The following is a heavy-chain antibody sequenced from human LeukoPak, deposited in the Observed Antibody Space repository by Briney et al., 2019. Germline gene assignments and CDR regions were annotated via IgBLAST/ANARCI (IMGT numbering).Heavy chain of an antibody. CDR3: ARGSFKVVGATERFDYYFDY. J-gene: IGHJ4*02. V-gene: IGHV1-2*02. D-gene: IGHD1-26*01. CDR2: INPNSGGT. CDR1: GYTFTGYY. Sequence: ASVTVSFKASGYTFTGYYMHWVRQAPGQGLEWMGWINPNSGGTNYAQKFQGRVTMTRDTSISTAYMELSRLRSDDTAVYYCARGSFKVVGATERFDYYFDYWGQGTLVTVSS.